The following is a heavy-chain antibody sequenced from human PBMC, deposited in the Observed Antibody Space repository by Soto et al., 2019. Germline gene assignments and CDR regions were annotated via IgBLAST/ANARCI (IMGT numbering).Heavy chain of an antibody. CDR2: INPNSGGT. J-gene: IGHJ6*02. Sequence: QVQLVQSGAEVKKPGASVKVSCKASGYTFTGYYMHWVRQAPGQGLEWMGWINPNSGGTNYAQKFQGWVTMSRDTSISTAYMELSRLRSDDTAVYYCARDAIDYGDGILSNYYCGMDVWGQGTTVTVSS. CDR1: GYTFTGYY. CDR3: ARDAIDYGDGILSNYYCGMDV. V-gene: IGHV1-2*04. D-gene: IGHD4-17*01.